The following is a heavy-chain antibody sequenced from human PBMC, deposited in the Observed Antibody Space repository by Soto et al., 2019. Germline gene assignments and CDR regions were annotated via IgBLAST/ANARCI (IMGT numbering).Heavy chain of an antibody. J-gene: IGHJ6*02. Sequence: QVQLKQSGGEVKNSGASVKVSCQSAGYAFIKYGINWVRPAPGKGLEWLGWISPYNGETNYAQSLQDRITMTRDTSTHIEYLELRGLRANYAAVYYCARVGHIVVVPSAANFYFYRGMDVWGQGTRVIVS. CDR3: ARVGHIVVVPSAANFYFYRGMDV. CDR2: ISPYNGET. CDR1: GYAFIKYG. V-gene: IGHV1-18*01. D-gene: IGHD2-2*01.